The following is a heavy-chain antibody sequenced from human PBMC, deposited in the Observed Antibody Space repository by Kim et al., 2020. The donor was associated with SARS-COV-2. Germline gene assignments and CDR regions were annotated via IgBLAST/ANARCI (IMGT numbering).Heavy chain of an antibody. CDR2: ISSSSSYI. J-gene: IGHJ4*02. Sequence: GGSLRLSCAASGFTFSSYSMNWVRQAPGKGLEWVSSISSSSSYIYYADSVKGRFTISRDNAKNSLYLQMNSLRAEDTAVYYCARVTRYGDYVNYWGQGTLGTVSS. CDR1: GFTFSSYS. V-gene: IGHV3-21*01. D-gene: IGHD4-17*01. CDR3: ARVTRYGDYVNY.